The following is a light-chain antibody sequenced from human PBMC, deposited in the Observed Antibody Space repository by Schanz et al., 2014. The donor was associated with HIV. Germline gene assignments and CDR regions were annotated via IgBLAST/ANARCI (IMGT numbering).Light chain of an antibody. CDR3: ATWDDSLDGWV. CDR2: NTF. CDR1: SSNFRSNA. Sequence: QSVLTQPPSASGTPGQRVTISCSGSSSNFRSNAVNWYQPLPGTAPRLVIYNTFHRPSGVPDRFSGSQSGPSASLAISGLQSEDESDFFCATWDDSLDGWVFGGGTKVTVL. V-gene: IGLV1-44*01. J-gene: IGLJ3*02.